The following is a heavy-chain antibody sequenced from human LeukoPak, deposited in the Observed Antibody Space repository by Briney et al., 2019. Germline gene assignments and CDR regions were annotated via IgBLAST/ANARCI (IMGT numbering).Heavy chain of an antibody. CDR3: ARLKGAVDDYWYFDL. CDR2: IIPILGIA. Sequence: ASVKVSCKASGGTFSSYAISWVRQAPGQGLEWMGRIIPILGIADYAQKFQGRVTITADKSTSTAYMELSSLRSEDTAVYYCARLKGAVDDYWYFDLWGRGTLVTVSS. V-gene: IGHV1-69*04. D-gene: IGHD3-16*01. CDR1: GGTFSSYA. J-gene: IGHJ2*01.